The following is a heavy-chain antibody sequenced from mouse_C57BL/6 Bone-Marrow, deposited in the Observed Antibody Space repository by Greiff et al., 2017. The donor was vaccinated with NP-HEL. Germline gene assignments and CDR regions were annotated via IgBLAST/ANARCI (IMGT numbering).Heavy chain of an antibody. CDR1: GFTFSSYG. V-gene: IGHV5-6*01. Sequence: VQLKESGGDLVKPGGSLKLSCAASGFTFSSYGMSWVRQTPDKRLEWVATISSGGSYTYYPDSVKGRFTISRDNAKNTLYLQMSSLKSEDTAMYYCARQDYGYDFYAMDYWGQGTSVTVSS. D-gene: IGHD2-2*01. CDR3: ARQDYGYDFYAMDY. J-gene: IGHJ4*01. CDR2: ISSGGSYT.